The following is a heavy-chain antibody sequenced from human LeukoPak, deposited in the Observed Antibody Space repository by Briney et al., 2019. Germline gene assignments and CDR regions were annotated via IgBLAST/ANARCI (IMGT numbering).Heavy chain of an antibody. V-gene: IGHV3-15*07. J-gene: IGHJ4*02. CDR1: GFTFNDAW. D-gene: IGHD2-2*01. CDR2: IKSKIVGGAT. CDR3: AASLPNIVVVPATKGPFGY. Sequence: GGSLRLSCAASGFTFNDAWMNWVRQAPGKGLEWVGRIKSKIVGGATDYADSVKGRFTISRDNSKNTLYLQMNSLRAEDTAVYYCAASLPNIVVVPATKGPFGYWGQGALVTVSS.